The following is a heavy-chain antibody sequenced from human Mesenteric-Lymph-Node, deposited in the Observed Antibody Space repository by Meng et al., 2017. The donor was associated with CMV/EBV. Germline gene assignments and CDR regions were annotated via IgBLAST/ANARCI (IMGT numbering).Heavy chain of an antibody. CDR2: INERGIT. CDR1: GGSFSGYQ. J-gene: IGHJ4*02. CDR3: ARPGELHSGWYSH. D-gene: IGHD6-19*01. Sequence: GSLRLSCGVYGGSFSGYQWTWVRQAPGKGLEWIGEINERGITIYNPSLTSRVSMAVDTSKKEFSLKVTSVTAADTAVYYCARPGELHSGWYSHWGQGTLVTV. V-gene: IGHV4-34*01.